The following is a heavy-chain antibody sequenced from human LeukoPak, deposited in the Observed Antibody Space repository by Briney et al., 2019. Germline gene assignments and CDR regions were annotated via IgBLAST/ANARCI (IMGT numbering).Heavy chain of an antibody. V-gene: IGHV4-34*01. CDR2: INHSGST. D-gene: IGHD6-19*01. CDR1: GGSFSGYY. Sequence: SETLSLTCAVYGGSFSGYYWSWIRQPPGKGLEWIGEINHSGSTNYNPSLKSRVTMSVDTSKNQFSLKLSSVTAADTAVYYCARGGKQWLNRYPPRIFDYWGQGTLVTVSS. J-gene: IGHJ4*02. CDR3: ARGGKQWLNRYPPRIFDY.